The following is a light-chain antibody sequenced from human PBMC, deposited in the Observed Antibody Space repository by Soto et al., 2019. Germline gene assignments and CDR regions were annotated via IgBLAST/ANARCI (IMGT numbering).Light chain of an antibody. CDR1: QVISNY. Sequence: DIQMTQSPSSLSASVGDKVTITCRARQVISNYLAWYQQKPGKVPKLLIYRASTLQSGVPSRFSGSGSETDFTLTISSLQPEDVATYYCQKGNSAPYTFGQGTKLEIK. CDR2: RAS. CDR3: QKGNSAPYT. V-gene: IGKV1-27*01. J-gene: IGKJ2*01.